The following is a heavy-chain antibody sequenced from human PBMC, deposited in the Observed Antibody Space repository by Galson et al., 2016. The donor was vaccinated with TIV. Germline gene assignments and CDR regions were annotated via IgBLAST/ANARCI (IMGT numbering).Heavy chain of an antibody. Sequence: SLRLSCATSGFTFRRYGMHWVRQAPGKGLEWAAVIWYEGNNRDYADSVKGRFTISRDNSKNTLYLHMNSLRVEDTAVYYCARMFGLDSGYDAWGQGTLVTVSS. V-gene: IGHV3-33*01. J-gene: IGHJ5*02. CDR3: ARMFGLDSGYDA. D-gene: IGHD5-12*01. CDR2: IWYEGNNR. CDR1: GFTFRRYG.